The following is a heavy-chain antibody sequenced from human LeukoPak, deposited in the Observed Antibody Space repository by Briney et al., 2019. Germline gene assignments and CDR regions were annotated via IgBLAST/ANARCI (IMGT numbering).Heavy chain of an antibody. J-gene: IGHJ4*02. CDR2: IIPIFGTA. D-gene: IGHD6-13*01. Sequence: ASVKVSCKASGYTFTGYYMHWVRQAPGQGLEWMGGIIPIFGTANYAQKFQGRVTITADESTSTAYMELSSLRSEDTAVYYCARVVAAAGKELDYWGQGTLVTVSS. CDR3: ARVVAAAGKELDY. CDR1: GYTFTGYY. V-gene: IGHV1-69*13.